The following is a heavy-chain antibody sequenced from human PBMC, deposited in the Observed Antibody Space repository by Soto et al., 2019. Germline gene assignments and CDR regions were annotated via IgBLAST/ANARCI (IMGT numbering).Heavy chain of an antibody. V-gene: IGHV1-24*01. Sequence: ASVKVSCKVSGYTLTELSMHWVRQAPGKGLEWMGGFDPEDGETIYAQKFQGRVTMTEDTSTDTAYMELSSLRSEDTAVYYFATRAAVERTGTTTNWFDPRGKGTLVTVSS. CDR1: GYTLTELS. CDR2: FDPEDGET. CDR3: ATRAAVERTGTTTNWFDP. D-gene: IGHD1-7*01. J-gene: IGHJ5*01.